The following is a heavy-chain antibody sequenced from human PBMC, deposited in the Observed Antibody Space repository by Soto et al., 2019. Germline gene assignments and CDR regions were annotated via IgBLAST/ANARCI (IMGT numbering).Heavy chain of an antibody. J-gene: IGHJ6*02. V-gene: IGHV1-69*01. CDR3: ARTIAVAGGFPFDGMDV. CDR2: IIPIFGTA. D-gene: IGHD6-19*01. Sequence: ASVKVSCKSSGGTFSSYAISCVRQAPGQGLEWMGGIIPIFGTANYAQKFQGRVTITADESTSTAYMELSSLRSEDTAVYYCARTIAVAGGFPFDGMDVWGQGTTVTVSS. CDR1: GGTFSSYA.